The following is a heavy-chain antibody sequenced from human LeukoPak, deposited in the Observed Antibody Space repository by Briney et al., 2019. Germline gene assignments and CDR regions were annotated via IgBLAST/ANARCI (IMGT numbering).Heavy chain of an antibody. D-gene: IGHD3-22*01. J-gene: IGHJ5*02. CDR2: IYYSGST. CDR1: GGSISSYY. CDR3: ARAENYYDSSGYSNWFDP. Sequence: SETLSLTCTVSGGSISSYYWSWIRQPPGKGLEWIGYIYYSGSTYYNPSLKSRVTISVDTSKNQFSLKLSSVTAADTAVYYCARAENYYDSSGYSNWFDPWGQGTLVTVSS. V-gene: IGHV4-59*12.